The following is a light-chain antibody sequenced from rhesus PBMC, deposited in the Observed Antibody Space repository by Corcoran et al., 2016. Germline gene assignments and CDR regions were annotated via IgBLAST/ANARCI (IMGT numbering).Light chain of an antibody. CDR2: GAS. V-gene: IGKV3-24*01. J-gene: IGKJ1*01. CDR3: LQHSNWPRT. CDR1: QRVSSS. Sequence: EIVMTQSPATLSLSPGERATLSCRASQRVSSSLAWYHQKPGQTPRILIYGASSRATGIPDRLRGSGSGTDFTLTISSLEPEDVAFYYCLQHSNWPRTFGQGTKVEIK.